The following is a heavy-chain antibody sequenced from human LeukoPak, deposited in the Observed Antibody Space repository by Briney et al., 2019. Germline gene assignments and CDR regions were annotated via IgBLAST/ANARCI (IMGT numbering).Heavy chain of an antibody. CDR2: MHYSGST. CDR3: AGSDTTGYSPREWDYWYLDL. J-gene: IGHJ2*01. CDR1: GGSISDYY. D-gene: IGHD3-9*01. Sequence: SETLSLTCTVSGGSISDYYWSWIRQSPGKGLEWIGHMHYSGSTNYNSSLESRVTISMDTSKRQISLKLSSVTAADTAVYYCAGSDTTGYSPREWDYWYLDLWGRGTLVTVSS. V-gene: IGHV4-59*01.